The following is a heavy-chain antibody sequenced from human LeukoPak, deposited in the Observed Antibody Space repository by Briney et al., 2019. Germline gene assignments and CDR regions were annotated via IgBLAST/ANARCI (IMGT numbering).Heavy chain of an antibody. D-gene: IGHD5-12*01. Sequence: GGSLRLSCAASGFTFSSYSMNWVRQAPGKGLEWVSSISSSSSYIYYADSVKGRFTISRDNAKNSLYLQMNSLRAEDTAVYYCARGRGATTTFDYWGQGTLVTVSS. V-gene: IGHV3-21*01. CDR2: ISSSSSYI. CDR1: GFTFSSYS. J-gene: IGHJ4*02. CDR3: ARGRGATTTFDY.